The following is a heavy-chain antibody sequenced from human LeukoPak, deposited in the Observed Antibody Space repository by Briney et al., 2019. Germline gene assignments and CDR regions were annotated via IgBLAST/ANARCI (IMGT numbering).Heavy chain of an antibody. Sequence: GGSLRLSCAASGFTFSSYSMNWVRQAPGKGLEWVSSISSSSSYIYYADSVKGRFTISRDNAKNSLYLQMNSLRAEDTAVYYCAKPGVYYDSSGQPTGPLDYWGQGTLVTVSS. V-gene: IGHV3-21*01. CDR3: AKPGVYYDSSGQPTGPLDY. CDR1: GFTFSSYS. CDR2: ISSSSSYI. J-gene: IGHJ4*02. D-gene: IGHD3-22*01.